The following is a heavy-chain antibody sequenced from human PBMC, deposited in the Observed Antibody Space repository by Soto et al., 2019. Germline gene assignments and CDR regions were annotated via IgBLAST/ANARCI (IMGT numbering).Heavy chain of an antibody. Sequence: SETLSLTCNFSGASLSRGDYYWGWIRQPPGKGLEWIGYIYYSGSTYYNPSLKSRVTISVDTSKNQFSLKLSSVTAADTAVYYCARETRTIFGVVIPGWNWFDPWGQGTLVTVSS. CDR2: IYYSGST. CDR3: ARETRTIFGVVIPGWNWFDP. CDR1: GASLSRGDYY. D-gene: IGHD3-3*01. J-gene: IGHJ5*02. V-gene: IGHV4-30-4*01.